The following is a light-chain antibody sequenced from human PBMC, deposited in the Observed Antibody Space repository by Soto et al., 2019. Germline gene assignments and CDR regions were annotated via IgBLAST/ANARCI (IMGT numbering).Light chain of an antibody. CDR3: QQYGSSPFS. CDR1: QSVSNNY. J-gene: IGKJ4*01. CDR2: GAS. Sequence: EIVLTQSPGTLSLSPGERATLSCRASQSVSNNYLAWYQQKPGQAPRLLIHGASTRATGIPERFSGSGSGTDFTLTLSGLEPEDVAVYYCQQYGSSPFSFGGGTKVEIK. V-gene: IGKV3-20*01.